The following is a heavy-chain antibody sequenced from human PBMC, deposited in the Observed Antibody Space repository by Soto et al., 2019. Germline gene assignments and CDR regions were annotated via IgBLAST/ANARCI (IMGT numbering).Heavy chain of an antibody. CDR2: IISGGDT. D-gene: IGHD2-2*01. CDR3: AKGIVVGVSAADS. CDR1: GFIVSTNH. V-gene: IGHV3-66*01. J-gene: IGHJ5*01. Sequence: EVQLVESGGGLVQPGGSLRLSCAASGFIVSTNHVNWVRQAPGKGLEWVSVIISGGDTFYADSVKGRFTISRDNSKNRVNIQINSLRAEDTAMDYCAKGIVVGVSAADSWGQGTLVTVSS.